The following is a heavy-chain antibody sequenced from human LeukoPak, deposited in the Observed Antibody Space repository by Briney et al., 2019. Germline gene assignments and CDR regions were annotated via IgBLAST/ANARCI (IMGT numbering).Heavy chain of an antibody. J-gene: IGHJ5*02. D-gene: IGHD5/OR15-5a*01. Sequence: GASVKVSCRASGYTFTSHGISWVRQAPGQGLEWMGWTSTYNGQTYYTQKFQGRVIMTTDTSRSTVYLEVRSLRSDDTVVYYCARTGVSGTLLFFHYFDPWGQGTLVTVSS. V-gene: IGHV1-18*01. CDR3: ARTGVSGTLLFFHYFDP. CDR2: TSTYNGQT. CDR1: GYTFTSHG.